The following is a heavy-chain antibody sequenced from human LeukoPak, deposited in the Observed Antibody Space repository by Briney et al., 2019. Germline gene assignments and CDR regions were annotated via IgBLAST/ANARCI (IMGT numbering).Heavy chain of an antibody. CDR2: ISYDGSNK. CDR1: GFTFSDYY. CDR3: AKDIDVEMATITRFDY. J-gene: IGHJ4*02. D-gene: IGHD5-24*01. Sequence: PGGSLRLSCAASGFTFSDYYMSWIRQAPGKELEWVAVISYDGSNKYYADSVKGRFTISRDNSKNTLYLQMNSLRAEDTAVYYCAKDIDVEMATITRFDYWGQGTLVTVSS. V-gene: IGHV3-30*18.